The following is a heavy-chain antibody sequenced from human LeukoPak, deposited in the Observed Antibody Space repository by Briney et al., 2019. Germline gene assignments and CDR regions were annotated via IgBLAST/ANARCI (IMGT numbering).Heavy chain of an antibody. J-gene: IGHJ4*02. V-gene: IGHV4-59*01. Sequence: SETLSRTCTVSGGSISSYYWSWVRQPPGKGLEWIGYIYYSGSTNYNPSLKSRVTISVDTSKNQFSLKLSSVTAADTAVYYCARVLYSSYLDYWGQGTLVTVSS. CDR2: IYYSGST. D-gene: IGHD6-13*01. CDR1: GGSISSYY. CDR3: ARVLYSSYLDY.